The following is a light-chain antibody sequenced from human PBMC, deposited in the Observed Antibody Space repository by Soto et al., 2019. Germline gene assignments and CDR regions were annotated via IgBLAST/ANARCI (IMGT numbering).Light chain of an antibody. CDR2: GAS. CDR1: QIVNNN. J-gene: IGKJ2*01. Sequence: EIVMTQSPATLSVSPGERATLSCRAIQIVNNNLAWYQQKPGQAPRLLMYGASTRATGIPARFSGSGSGTEFSLNISSLRSEDFAVYYCQQYTHGPVMYTFGQGTQLEIK. CDR3: QQYTHGPVMYT. V-gene: IGKV3-15*01.